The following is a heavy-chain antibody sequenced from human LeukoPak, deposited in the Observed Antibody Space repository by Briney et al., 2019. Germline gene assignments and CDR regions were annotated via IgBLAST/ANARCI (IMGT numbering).Heavy chain of an antibody. Sequence: GGSLRLSCAASGFTFSSYGMHWVRQAPGKGLEWVAFIRYDGSNKYYADSVKGRFTISRDNSKNTLYLQMNSLRAEDTAVYYCADEGYCSSTSCPPGGYWGQGTLVTASS. J-gene: IGHJ4*02. V-gene: IGHV3-30*02. CDR3: ADEGYCSSTSCPPGGY. CDR2: IRYDGSNK. CDR1: GFTFSSYG. D-gene: IGHD2-2*01.